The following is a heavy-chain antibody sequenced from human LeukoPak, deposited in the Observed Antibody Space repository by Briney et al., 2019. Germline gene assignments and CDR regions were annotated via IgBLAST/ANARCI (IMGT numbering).Heavy chain of an antibody. CDR3: ARAPMVRGVIGWFDP. J-gene: IGHJ5*02. D-gene: IGHD3-10*01. V-gene: IGHV4-59*01. CDR2: IYYSGST. CDR1: GGSISSYY. Sequence: PSETLSLTCTVSGGSISSYYWSWIRQPPGKGLEWIGYIYYSGSTNYNPSLKSRVTISVDTSKNRFSLKLSSVTAADTAVYYCARAPMVRGVIGWFDPWGQGTLVTVSS.